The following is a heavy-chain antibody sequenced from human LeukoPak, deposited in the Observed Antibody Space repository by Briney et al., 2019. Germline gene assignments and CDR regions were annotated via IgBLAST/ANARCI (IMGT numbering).Heavy chain of an antibody. J-gene: IGHJ1*01. CDR3: ARTFTSSRSWYQGEYFQH. CDR1: GFTFSSYW. Sequence: SGGSLRLSCAASGFTFSSYWMSWVRQAPGKGLEWVANIKQDGSNKYYADSVKGRFTIPRDNSKNTLYLQMNSLRAEDTAVYYCARTFTSSRSWYQGEYFQHWGQGTLVTVSS. CDR2: IKQDGSNK. V-gene: IGHV3-7*01. D-gene: IGHD6-13*01.